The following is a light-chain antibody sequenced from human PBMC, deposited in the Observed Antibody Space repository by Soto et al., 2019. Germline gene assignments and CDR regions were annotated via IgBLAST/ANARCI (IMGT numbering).Light chain of an antibody. J-gene: IGLJ1*01. V-gene: IGLV2-14*01. CDR3: SSYTTSSTYV. CDR1: ISDVGGYDY. CDR2: DVS. Sequence: SVLTQPSALSGSPGQSITISRPGTISDVGGYDYVSWYQQHPGKAPKLMIYDVSNRPSGVSNRFSGSKSGNTASLTISGLQADDEADYYCSSYTTSSTYVFGTGTKVTVL.